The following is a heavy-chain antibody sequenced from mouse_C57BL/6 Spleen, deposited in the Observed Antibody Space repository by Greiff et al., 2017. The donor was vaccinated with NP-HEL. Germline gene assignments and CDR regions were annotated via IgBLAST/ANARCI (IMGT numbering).Heavy chain of an antibody. CDR1: GFSLTSYG. J-gene: IGHJ3*01. CDR2: IWGVGST. V-gene: IGHV2-6*01. D-gene: IGHD1-1*01. Sequence: VMLVESGPGLVAPSQSLSITCTVSGFSLTSYGVDWVRQSPGKGLEWLGVIWGVGSTNYNSALKSRLSISKDNSKSQVFLKMNSLQTDDTAMYYCASSHYYGSSYESYWGQGTLVTVSA. CDR3: ASSHYYGSSYESY.